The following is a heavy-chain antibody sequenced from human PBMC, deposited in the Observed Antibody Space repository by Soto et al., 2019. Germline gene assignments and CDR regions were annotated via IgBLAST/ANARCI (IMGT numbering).Heavy chain of an antibody. D-gene: IGHD2-15*01. CDR3: ARDMGYCSGGSCYSSYYYGMDV. V-gene: IGHV4-59*01. Sequence: SETLSLTCTVSGGSISSYYWSWIRQPPGKGLEWIGYIYYSGSTNYNPSLKSRVTISVDTSKNQFSLKLSSVTAADTAVYYCARDMGYCSGGSCYSSYYYGMDVWGQGTTVTAP. J-gene: IGHJ6*02. CDR1: GGSISSYY. CDR2: IYYSGST.